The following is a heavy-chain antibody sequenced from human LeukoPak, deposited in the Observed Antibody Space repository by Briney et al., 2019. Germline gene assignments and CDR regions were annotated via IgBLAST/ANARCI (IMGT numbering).Heavy chain of an antibody. CDR2: ISAYNGNT. CDR1: GYTFTSYG. CDR3: ARGIHYYDSSGRTRSWIYFDY. D-gene: IGHD3-22*01. V-gene: IGHV1-18*01. J-gene: IGHJ4*02. Sequence: ASVKVSCKASGYTFTSYGISWVRQAPGQGLEWMGWISAYNGNTNYAQKLQGRVTMTTDTSTSTAYMELRSLRSDDTAVYYCARGIHYYDSSGRTRSWIYFDYWGQGTLVTVSS.